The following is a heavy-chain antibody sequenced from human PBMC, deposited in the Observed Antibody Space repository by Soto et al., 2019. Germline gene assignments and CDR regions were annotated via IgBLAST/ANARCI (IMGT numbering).Heavy chain of an antibody. CDR2: ITSSSDTI. D-gene: IGHD3-22*01. Sequence: GGSLRLSCAASGFTFSSFHMNWVRQAPGRGLEWVAYITSSSDTIYYSEYVKGRFTISRDNGKNSLFLQMNRLRDEDTAFYYCARVVVVIPPGYYYAMDVWGQGTTVTVSS. CDR1: GFTFSSFH. V-gene: IGHV3-48*02. J-gene: IGHJ6*02. CDR3: ARVVVVIPPGYYYAMDV.